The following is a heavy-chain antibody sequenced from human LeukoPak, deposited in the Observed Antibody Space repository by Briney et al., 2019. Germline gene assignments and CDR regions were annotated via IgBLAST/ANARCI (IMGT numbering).Heavy chain of an antibody. Sequence: SETLSLTCTVSGGSISSGGYYWSWIRQHPGKGLEWIGYIYYSGSTYYNPSLKSRVTISVDTSKNQFSLKLSSVIAADTAVYYCARGGNYGDYLEFDYWGQGTLVTVSS. CDR1: GGSISSGGYY. CDR3: ARGGNYGDYLEFDY. J-gene: IGHJ4*02. D-gene: IGHD4-17*01. CDR2: IYYSGST. V-gene: IGHV4-31*03.